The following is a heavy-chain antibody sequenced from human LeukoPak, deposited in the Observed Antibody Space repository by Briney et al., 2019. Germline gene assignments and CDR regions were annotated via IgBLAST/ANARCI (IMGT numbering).Heavy chain of an antibody. CDR2: ICRCDGSS. D-gene: IGHD3-16*02. J-gene: IGHJ4*02. Sequence: GGSLPLLRAPSGLPYKSFAMHGLRPAPGKGVEGVASICRCDGSSHYAPFVKGRFTISSVHSKEPLHLQMNSRSAHGRAVYCCEKSLGGGGYARYKGFDQWGQGTLVTVSS. CDR3: EKSLGGGGYARYKGFDQ. V-gene: IGHV3-23*01. CDR1: GLPYKSFA.